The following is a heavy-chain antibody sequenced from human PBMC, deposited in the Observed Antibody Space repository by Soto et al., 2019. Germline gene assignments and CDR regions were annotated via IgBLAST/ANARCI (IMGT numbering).Heavy chain of an antibody. D-gene: IGHD3-9*01. CDR1: GFAFNTYS. J-gene: IGHJ6*03. CDR3: VRDLGRYFRSGYMDL. CDR2: ITEDSTYI. V-gene: IGHV3-21*02. Sequence: EVQLVEAGGGLVKPGGSLRLSCTASGFAFNTYSMNWVRQAPGKGLEWVSSITEDSTYIYYADSLRGRITISRDNAKDSLFLQMNSLRPDDTAVYYCVRDLGRYFRSGYMDLWGDGATVTVSS.